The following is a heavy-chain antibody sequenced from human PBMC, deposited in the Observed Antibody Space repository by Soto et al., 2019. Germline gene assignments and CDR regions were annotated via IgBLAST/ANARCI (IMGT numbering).Heavy chain of an antibody. CDR1: GGTFSSYA. D-gene: IGHD6-6*01. CDR3: ARDRIASRPGGGDYYYGMDV. CDR2: IIPIFGTA. J-gene: IGHJ6*02. V-gene: IGHV1-69*13. Sequence: SVKVSCKASGGTFSSYAISWVRQAPGQGLEWMGGIIPIFGTANYAQKFQGRVTITADESTSTAYMELSSLRSEDTAVYYCARDRIASRPGGGDYYYGMDVWGQGTTVTVSS.